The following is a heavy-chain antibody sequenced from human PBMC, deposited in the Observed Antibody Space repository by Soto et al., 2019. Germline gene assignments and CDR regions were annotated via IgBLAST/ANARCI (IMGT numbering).Heavy chain of an antibody. CDR3: AKVNSIVGDGDHDY. J-gene: IGHJ4*02. D-gene: IGHD4-17*01. CDR1: GFTFTTYA. Sequence: EVQLLESGGGLVQPGGSLRLSCAASGFTFTTYAMSWVRQPPGKGLEWVSGISSSGHIPYYADAVKGRFTISRDQSKKTVYLQMNSLRAEDTALYYCAKVNSIVGDGDHDYWGQGTLGSVSS. V-gene: IGHV3-23*01. CDR2: ISSSGHIP.